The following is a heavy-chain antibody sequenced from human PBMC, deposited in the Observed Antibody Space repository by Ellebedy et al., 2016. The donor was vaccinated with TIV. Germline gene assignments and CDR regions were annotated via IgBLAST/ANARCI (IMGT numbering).Heavy chain of an antibody. D-gene: IGHD3-22*01. CDR3: ARSTYYYDSRWAFDI. Sequence: AASVKVSCKTSGYSFTSYGINWVRQAPGQGLEWMGWISGYNSNTNYAQKLQGRVTMTTDTSTSTAYVELRSLRSDDTAVYYCARSTYYYDSRWAFDIWGQGTKVTVSS. CDR1: GYSFTSYG. CDR2: ISGYNSNT. J-gene: IGHJ3*02. V-gene: IGHV1-18*01.